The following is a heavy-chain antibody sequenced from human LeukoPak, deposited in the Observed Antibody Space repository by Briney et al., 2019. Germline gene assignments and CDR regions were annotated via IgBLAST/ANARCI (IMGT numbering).Heavy chain of an antibody. CDR3: ARSRAAPTPLLD. CDR2: INPSGGST. Sequence: ASVEVSCKASGYTFTSYYMHWVRQAPGQGLEWMGIINPSGGSTSYAQKFQGRVTMTRDTSTSTVYMELSSLRSEDTAVYYCARSRAAPTPLLDWGQGTLVTVSS. CDR1: GYTFTSYY. J-gene: IGHJ4*02. V-gene: IGHV1-46*01. D-gene: IGHD2-21*01.